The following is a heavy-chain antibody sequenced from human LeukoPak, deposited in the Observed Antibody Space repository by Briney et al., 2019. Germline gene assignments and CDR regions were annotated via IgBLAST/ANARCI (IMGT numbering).Heavy chain of an antibody. J-gene: IGHJ5*02. V-gene: IGHV1-69*04. CDR2: IIPIFGIA. CDR1: GGTFSSYA. Sequence: ASVKVACKASGGTFSSYAISWVRQAPGQGLEWMGRIIPIFGIANYAQKFQGRLTITADKSTSTAYMELSSLRSEDTAVYYCASTKDTAMVTEAPLNWFDPWGQGTLVTASS. CDR3: ASTKDTAMVTEAPLNWFDP. D-gene: IGHD5-18*01.